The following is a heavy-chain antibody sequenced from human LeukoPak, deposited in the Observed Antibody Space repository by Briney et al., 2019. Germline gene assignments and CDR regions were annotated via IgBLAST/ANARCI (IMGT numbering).Heavy chain of an antibody. CDR2: ISGSGSTI. J-gene: IGHJ4*02. Sequence: GGSLRLSCVASGFTFSSYEMNWVRQAPGKGLEWLSYISGSGSTIYNPDSVKGRFTISRDNAKNSLYLQMNSLRAEDTAVYYCARMWSGYYRTFDYWGQGTLVTVSS. CDR1: GFTFSSYE. V-gene: IGHV3-48*03. D-gene: IGHD3-3*01. CDR3: ARMWSGYYRTFDY.